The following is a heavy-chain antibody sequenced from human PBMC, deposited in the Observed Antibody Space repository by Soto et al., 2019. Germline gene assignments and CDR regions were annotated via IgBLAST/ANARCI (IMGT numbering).Heavy chain of an antibody. Sequence: GGSLRLSCAASGFTFSDSYMSWIRQAPRKGLEWVSYISSSGSTIYYADSVKGRFTIARDNAKNSLYLQMNSLRAEDTAVYYCARDSSKSGYDSLLDNYYGMDVWGQGTTVTVSS. V-gene: IGHV3-11*01. D-gene: IGHD5-12*01. CDR2: ISSSGSTI. J-gene: IGHJ6*02. CDR3: ARDSSKSGYDSLLDNYYGMDV. CDR1: GFTFSDSY.